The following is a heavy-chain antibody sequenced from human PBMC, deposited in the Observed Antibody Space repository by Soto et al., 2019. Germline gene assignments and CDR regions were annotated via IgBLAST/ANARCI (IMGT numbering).Heavy chain of an antibody. J-gene: IGHJ4*02. CDR2: IRGTGGET. V-gene: IGHV3-23*01. CDR1: GFTCRNFV. Sequence: EVQLLESGGGIVQPGGSLRVSCVASGFTCRNFVMSWVRQAPGKGLEWVSAIRGTGGETFYADSVKGRFTISRDNSKNTLYLQMNSLRDEDTALYFCAQDRGWGVVSPSHDDWGQVTLVTVSS. D-gene: IGHD2-21*01. CDR3: AQDRGWGVVSPSHDD.